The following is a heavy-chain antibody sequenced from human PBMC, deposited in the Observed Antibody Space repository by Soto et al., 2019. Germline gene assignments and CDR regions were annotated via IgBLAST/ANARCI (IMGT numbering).Heavy chain of an antibody. CDR3: TGEVASGY. J-gene: IGHJ4*02. Sequence: QVQLVESGGGVVQPGRSLRLSCAVSGVTVSNYGMHWVRQAPGKGLEGGAVISRDGGTKYYADSVKGRFTISRDNSRNTLFLEMNSLRSDDMAVYYCTGEVASGYWGQGTLVTVSS. CDR1: GVTVSNYG. V-gene: IGHV3-30*03. D-gene: IGHD2-8*02. CDR2: ISRDGGTK.